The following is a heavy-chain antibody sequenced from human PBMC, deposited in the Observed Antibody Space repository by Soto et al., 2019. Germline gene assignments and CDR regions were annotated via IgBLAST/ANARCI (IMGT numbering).Heavy chain of an antibody. V-gene: IGHV1-69*13. D-gene: IGHD6-13*01. CDR1: GGTFSSYA. CDR2: IIRIFGTA. J-gene: IGHJ4*02. CDR3: AREGYSSSWNYYFDY. Sequence: SVKVSCKASGGTFSSYAISWVRQAPGQGLEWMGGIIRIFGTANYAQKFQGRVTIAADESTSTAYMELSSLRSEDTAVYYCAREGYSSSWNYYFDYWGQGTLVTVSS.